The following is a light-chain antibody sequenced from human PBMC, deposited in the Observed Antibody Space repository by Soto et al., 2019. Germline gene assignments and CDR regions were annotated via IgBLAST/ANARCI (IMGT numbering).Light chain of an antibody. J-gene: IGKJ1*01. Sequence: SNSAVTLSATAGDTVTVTCRASQSVSGWLAWYQQKPGEAPKLLIYDASALPRGVPSRFSGSGSETKFTLTIASLQPDDFATYYCQQYETYLGTFGPGTKVDIK. CDR3: QQYETYLGT. V-gene: IGKV1-5*01. CDR2: DAS. CDR1: QSVSGW.